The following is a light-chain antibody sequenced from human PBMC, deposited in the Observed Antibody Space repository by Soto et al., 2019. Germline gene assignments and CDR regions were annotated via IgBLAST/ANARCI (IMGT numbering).Light chain of an antibody. J-gene: IGLJ1*01. Sequence: QSVLTHPPSVSGAAGQRFTISCTGSSSNIGADYDVHWYQQRPGTAPKLLIFGNINRPSGVPDRFSGSKSGTSASLAITGLQAEDEGDYYCQSYDSTLSARYVFGTGTKVTVL. CDR2: GNI. CDR3: QSYDSTLSARYV. V-gene: IGLV1-40*01. CDR1: SSNIGADYD.